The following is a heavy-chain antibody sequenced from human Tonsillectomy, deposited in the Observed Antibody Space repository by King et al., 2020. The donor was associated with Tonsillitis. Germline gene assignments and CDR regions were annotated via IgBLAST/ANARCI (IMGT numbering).Heavy chain of an antibody. D-gene: IGHD4-17*01. CDR1: GDSLTSGGSF. Sequence: VQLQESGPGLLRPSQTLSLICIVSGDSLTSGGSFWSCSRPHPDKGLAWIGSIYRSGPTYPTPSLGSRLFMLVVPAKNQFSLRLTSVTAADTAVYYCARNRDYGDYVDFWGQGTLVAVSS. CDR3: ARNRDYGDYVDF. V-gene: IGHV4-31*03. CDR2: IYRSGPT. J-gene: IGHJ4*02.